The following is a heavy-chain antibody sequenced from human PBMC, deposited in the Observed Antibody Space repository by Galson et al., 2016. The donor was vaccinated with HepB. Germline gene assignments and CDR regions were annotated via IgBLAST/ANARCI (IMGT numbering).Heavy chain of an antibody. V-gene: IGHV2-70*01. J-gene: IGHJ3*02. CDR3: ARIHLTTGRMDAFDI. CDR2: IAWDDDK. CDR1: GFSMSSSGMS. Sequence: PALVTPTQTLTLTCTFSGFSMSSSGMSVSWIRQPPGKALEWLALIAWDDDKFYSTSLKPRLTISKDTSNNQVVLRMTNMDPVDTGTYYWARIHLTTGRMDAFDIWGQGTMVTVSS. D-gene: IGHD1-1*01.